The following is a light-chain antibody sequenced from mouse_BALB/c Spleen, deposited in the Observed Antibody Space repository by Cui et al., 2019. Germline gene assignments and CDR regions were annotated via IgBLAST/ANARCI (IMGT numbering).Light chain of an antibody. J-gene: IGKJ1*01. CDR3: HQWSSYPWT. Sequence: QIVLTQSPATMSASLGEEITLTCSASSSVSYMHWYQQKSGTSPKLLIYSTSTLASGVPSRFSGSGSGTFYSLTISSVEAEDAADYYCHQWSSYPWTFGGGTKLEIK. V-gene: IGKV4-80*01. CDR2: STS. CDR1: SSVSY.